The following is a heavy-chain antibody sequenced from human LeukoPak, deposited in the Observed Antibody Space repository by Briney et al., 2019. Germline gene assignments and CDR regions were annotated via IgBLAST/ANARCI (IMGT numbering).Heavy chain of an antibody. CDR1: GGTFSSYA. CDR2: IIPIFGTA. Sequence: ASVKVSCKASGGTFSSYAISWVQQAPGQGLEWMGGIIPIFGTANYAQKFQGRVTITTDESTSTAYMELSSLRSEDTAVYYCARELLADYYYYGMDVWGQGTMVTVSS. V-gene: IGHV1-69*05. J-gene: IGHJ6*02. D-gene: IGHD2-21*02. CDR3: ARELLADYYYYGMDV.